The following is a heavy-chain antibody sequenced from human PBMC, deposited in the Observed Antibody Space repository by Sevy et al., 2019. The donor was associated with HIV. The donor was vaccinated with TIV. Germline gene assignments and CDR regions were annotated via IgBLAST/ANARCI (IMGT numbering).Heavy chain of an antibody. CDR2: ISYDGSNK. V-gene: IGHV3-30*03. CDR3: VLGAMVRGVIITGFLDY. J-gene: IGHJ4*02. D-gene: IGHD3-10*01. CDR1: GFTFSSYG. Sequence: GGSLRLSCAASGFTFSSYGMHWVRQAPGKGLEWVAVISYDGSNKYYADSVKGRFTISRDNSKNKLYLQMNSLRAEDTAVYYCVLGAMVRGVIITGFLDYWGQGTLVTVSS.